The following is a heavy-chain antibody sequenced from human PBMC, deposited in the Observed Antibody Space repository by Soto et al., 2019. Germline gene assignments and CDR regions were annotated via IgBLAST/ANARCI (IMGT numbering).Heavy chain of an antibody. D-gene: IGHD3-3*01. CDR2: IYQNGST. CDR3: ARGGGGRRFLEWFGDTERKNWFDP. Sequence: QLQLQESGSGLVRPSQTLSLTCDVSGGSISSGDYSWNWIRQPPGKGLEYIGHIYQNGSTYYTPSPKSRVTISLDRSKNQFSRRLTSVTAADTAIDYCARGGGGRRFLEWFGDTERKNWFDPWGQGTLVTVSS. J-gene: IGHJ5*02. V-gene: IGHV4-30-2*01. CDR1: GGSISSGDYS.